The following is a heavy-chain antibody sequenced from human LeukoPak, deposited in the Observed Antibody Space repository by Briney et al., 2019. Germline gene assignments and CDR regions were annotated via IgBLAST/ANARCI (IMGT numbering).Heavy chain of an antibody. J-gene: IGHJ4*02. CDR1: GGSISSSSYY. Sequence: SETLSLTCTVSGGSISSSSYYWGWIRQPPGKGLEWIGSIYYSGSTYYNPSLKSRVTISVDTSKNQFSLKLSSVTAADTAVYYCARDEDLNDWGQGTLVTVSS. CDR2: IYYSGST. CDR3: ARDEDLND. V-gene: IGHV4-39*07.